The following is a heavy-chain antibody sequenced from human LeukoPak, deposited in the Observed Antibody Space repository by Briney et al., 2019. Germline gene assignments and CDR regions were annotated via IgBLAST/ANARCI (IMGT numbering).Heavy chain of an antibody. V-gene: IGHV4-59*01. Sequence: SETLSLTCAVYGGSFSSYYWSWIRQPPGKGLEWIGYIYYSGSTNYNPSLKSRVTISVDTSKNQFSLKLSSVTAADTAVYYCAQDSSGYYGAGAFDIWGQGTMVTVSS. CDR3: AQDSSGYYGAGAFDI. CDR1: GGSFSSYY. CDR2: IYYSGST. D-gene: IGHD3-22*01. J-gene: IGHJ3*02.